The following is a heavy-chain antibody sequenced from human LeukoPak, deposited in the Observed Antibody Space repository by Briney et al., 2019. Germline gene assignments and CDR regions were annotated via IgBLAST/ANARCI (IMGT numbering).Heavy chain of an antibody. CDR2: ISSSSSYI. CDR1: GFTFSSYS. J-gene: IGHJ4*02. Sequence: PGGSLRLFCAASGFTFSSYSMNWVRQARGKGLEWVSSISSSSSYIYYADSVKGRFTISRDNAKNSLYLQMTSLRAEDTAVYYCARTHSSSWYSWGQGTLVTVSS. D-gene: IGHD6-13*01. CDR3: ARTHSSSWYS. V-gene: IGHV3-21*01.